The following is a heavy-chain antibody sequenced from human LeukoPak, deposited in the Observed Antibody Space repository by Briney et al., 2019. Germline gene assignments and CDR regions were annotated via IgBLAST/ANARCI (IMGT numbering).Heavy chain of an antibody. CDR2: ITGSGGIT. CDR1: GFTFSSFG. Sequence: GGSLRLSCAASGFTFSSFGMTWVRQAPGKGLEWVSTITGSGGITYYADSVKGRFTISRDNSKNTLYLQVNSLRAEDTAVYYCAKNGDRGAYCSGGTCYPYYYYYMDVWGKGTAVTISS. J-gene: IGHJ6*03. D-gene: IGHD2-15*01. CDR3: AKNGDRGAYCSGGTCYPYYYYYMDV. V-gene: IGHV3-23*01.